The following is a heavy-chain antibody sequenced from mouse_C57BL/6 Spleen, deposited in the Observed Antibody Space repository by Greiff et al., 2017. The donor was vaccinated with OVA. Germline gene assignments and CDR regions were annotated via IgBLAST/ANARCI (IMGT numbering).Heavy chain of an antibody. CDR1: GYTFTTYP. D-gene: IGHD3-2*01. CDR2: FHPYNDDT. CDR3: ARAGEDSSSMDY. V-gene: IGHV1-47*01. Sequence: VKVVESGAELVKPGASVKMSCKASGYTFTTYPIEWMKQNHGKSLEWIGNFHPYNDDTKYNEKFKGKATLTVEKSSSTVYLELSRLTSDDSAVYYCARAGEDSSSMDYWGQGTSVTVSS. J-gene: IGHJ4*01.